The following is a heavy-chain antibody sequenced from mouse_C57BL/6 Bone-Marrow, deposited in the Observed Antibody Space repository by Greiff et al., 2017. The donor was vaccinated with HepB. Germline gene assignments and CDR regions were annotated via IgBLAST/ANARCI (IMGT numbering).Heavy chain of an antibody. D-gene: IGHD1-1*01. CDR2: IDPNSGGT. Sequence: QVQLQQPGAELVKPGASVKLSCKASGYTFTSYWMHWVKQRPGRGLEWIGRIDPNSGGTKYNEKFKSKATLTVDKPSSTAYMQLSSLTSEDSAVYYCAREFITTVVALYYYAMDYWGQGTSVTVSS. J-gene: IGHJ4*01. CDR3: AREFITTVVALYYYAMDY. V-gene: IGHV1-72*01. CDR1: GYTFTSYW.